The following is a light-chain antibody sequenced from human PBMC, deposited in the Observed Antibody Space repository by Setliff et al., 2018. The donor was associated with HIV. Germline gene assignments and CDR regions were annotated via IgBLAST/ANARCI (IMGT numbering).Light chain of an antibody. J-gene: IGLJ1*01. CDR2: QAT. CDR3: CSNTGSNTFV. V-gene: IGLV2-23*01. Sequence: LAQPASVSGSPGQSSTISCTGTSNDVGRYDLVSWYQQHPARAPKLIIYQATRRPSGVSNRFSGSKSGNVASLTISGPQAEDEADYYCCSNTGSNTFVFGTGTKVTVL. CDR1: SNDVGRYDL.